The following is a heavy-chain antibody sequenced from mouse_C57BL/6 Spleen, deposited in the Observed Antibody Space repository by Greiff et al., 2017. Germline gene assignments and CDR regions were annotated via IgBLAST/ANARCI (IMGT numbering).Heavy chain of an antibody. J-gene: IGHJ4*01. Sequence: QVQLQQSGAELARPGASVKLSCKASGYTFTSYGISWVKQRTGQGLEWIGEIYPRSGNTYYNEKFKGKATLTADKSSSTAYMELRSLTSEDSAVYFCARRLLLDAMDYWGQGTSVTVSS. V-gene: IGHV1-81*01. CDR1: GYTFTSYG. D-gene: IGHD2-1*01. CDR3: ARRLLLDAMDY. CDR2: IYPRSGNT.